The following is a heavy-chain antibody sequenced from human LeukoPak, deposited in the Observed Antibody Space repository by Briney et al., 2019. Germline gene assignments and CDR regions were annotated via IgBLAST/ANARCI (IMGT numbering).Heavy chain of an antibody. Sequence: GGSLRLSCAASGFTFSSYSMNWVRQAPGKGLEWVSSISSSRSYIYYADSVKGRFTISRDNAKSSLYLQMNSLRAEDTAVYYSARDREIAAAGTDFDYWGQGTLVTVSS. CDR2: ISSSRSYI. CDR1: GFTFSSYS. D-gene: IGHD6-13*01. V-gene: IGHV3-21*01. J-gene: IGHJ4*02. CDR3: ARDREIAAAGTDFDY.